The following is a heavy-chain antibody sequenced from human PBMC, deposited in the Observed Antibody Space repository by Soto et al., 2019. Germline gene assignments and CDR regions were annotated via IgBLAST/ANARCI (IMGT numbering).Heavy chain of an antibody. CDR2: INSDGSST. Sequence: EVQLVESGGGLVQPGGSLRLSCAASGFTFSSYWMHWVRQAPGKGLVWVSRINSDGSSTSYADSVKGRCTISRDNAKNALYLQMKSLRVEDTAVYYCVRTSLVVAAATREDYWGQGTLFTFSA. V-gene: IGHV3-74*01. D-gene: IGHD2-15*01. CDR1: GFTFSSYW. J-gene: IGHJ4*02. CDR3: VRTSLVVAAATREDY.